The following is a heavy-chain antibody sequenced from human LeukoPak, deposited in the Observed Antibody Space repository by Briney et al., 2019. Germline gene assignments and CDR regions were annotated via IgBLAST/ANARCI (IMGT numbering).Heavy chain of an antibody. J-gene: IGHJ4*02. CDR2: IYYSGST. CDR1: GGSISSYY. D-gene: IGHD2-2*01. CDR3: ARDRCSSTSCPWIDY. Sequence: SETLSLTCTVSGGSISSYYWSWIRQPPGKGLEWIGYIYYSGSTNYNPSLKSRVTISVDTSKNQFSLKLSSVTAADTAVYYCARDRCSSTSCPWIDYWGQGTLVTVSS. V-gene: IGHV4-59*01.